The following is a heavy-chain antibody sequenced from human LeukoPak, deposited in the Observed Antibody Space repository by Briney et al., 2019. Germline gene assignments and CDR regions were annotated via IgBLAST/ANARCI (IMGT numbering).Heavy chain of an antibody. J-gene: IGHJ4*02. V-gene: IGHV3-53*01. Sequence: GGSLRLSCAASGFTVSRNYMSWVRQAPGKGLEWVSVIYSGGSTYYADSVKGRFTISRDNSKNTLYLQMNSLRAEGTAVYYCAKGSRAAAAHTVDYSGQGTLVTVPS. D-gene: IGHD6-13*01. CDR3: AKGSRAAAAHTVDY. CDR1: GFTVSRNY. CDR2: IYSGGST.